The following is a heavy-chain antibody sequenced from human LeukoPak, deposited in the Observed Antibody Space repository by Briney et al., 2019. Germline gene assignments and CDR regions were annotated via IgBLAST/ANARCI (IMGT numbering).Heavy chain of an antibody. CDR2: FDPEDGET. V-gene: IGHV1-24*01. D-gene: IGHD4-23*01. Sequence: GASVKVSCKVSGYTLTELSMHWVRQAPGKGLEWMGGFDPEDGETIYAQKFQGRVTMTEDTSTDTAYMELSSLRSEDTAVYYCATVVDFTVVTRGWFDPWGQGTLVTVSS. CDR3: ATVVDFTVVTRGWFDP. J-gene: IGHJ5*02. CDR1: GYTLTELS.